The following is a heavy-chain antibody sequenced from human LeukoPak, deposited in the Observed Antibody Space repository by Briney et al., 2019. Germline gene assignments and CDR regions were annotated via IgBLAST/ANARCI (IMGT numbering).Heavy chain of an antibody. D-gene: IGHD6-13*01. CDR3: ARDWVAAAGPYYYYYGMDV. J-gene: IGHJ6*02. Sequence: ASVKVSCKASGYTFTGYYMHWVRLAPGQGLEWMGWINPNSGGTNYAQKFQGWVTMTRDTSISTAYMELSRLRSDDTAVYYCARDWVAAAGPYYYYYGMDVWGQGTTVTVSS. V-gene: IGHV1-2*04. CDR2: INPNSGGT. CDR1: GYTFTGYY.